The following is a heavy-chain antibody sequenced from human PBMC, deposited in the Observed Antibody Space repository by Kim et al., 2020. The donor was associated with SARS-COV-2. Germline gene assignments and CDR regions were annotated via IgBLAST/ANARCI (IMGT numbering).Heavy chain of an antibody. V-gene: IGHV3-49*03. J-gene: IGHJ4*01. CDR2: NRSKAYGGTT. Sequence: GGSLRLSCTASGFTFGDYAMSWFRQAPGKGLEWVGFNRSKAYGGTTEDAASVKGRFTISRDDSKSIAYLQMNSLKTEDTAVYYCTRGHVVVPAAIVYWGHGTLVTVSS. CDR3: TRGHVVVPAAIVY. D-gene: IGHD2-2*01. CDR1: GFTFGDYA.